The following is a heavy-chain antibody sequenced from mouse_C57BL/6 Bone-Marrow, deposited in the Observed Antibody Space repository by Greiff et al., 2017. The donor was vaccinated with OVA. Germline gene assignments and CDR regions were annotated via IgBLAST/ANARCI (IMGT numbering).Heavy chain of an antibody. CDR3: ARWVLRPNYFDY. D-gene: IGHD1-2*01. CDR1: GFTFTDYY. Sequence: EVQLVESGGGLVQPGGSLSLSCAASGFTFTDYYMSWVRQPPGKALEWLGFIRNKANGYTTEYSASVKGRFTISRDNSQSILYLQMNALRAEDSATYYCARWVLRPNYFDYWGQGTTLTVSS. J-gene: IGHJ2*01. CDR2: IRNKANGYTT. V-gene: IGHV7-3*01.